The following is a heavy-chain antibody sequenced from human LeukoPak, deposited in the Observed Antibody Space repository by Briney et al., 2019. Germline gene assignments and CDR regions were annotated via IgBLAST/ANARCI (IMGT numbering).Heavy chain of an antibody. CDR2: ISYDGSNK. J-gene: IGHJ6*02. CDR1: GFTFSSYG. CDR3: TRGGGPMDV. V-gene: IGHV3-30*03. D-gene: IGHD3-10*01. Sequence: GGSLRLSCAASGFTFSSYGMQWVRQAPGKGLEWVAVISYDGSNKYYADSVKGRFTISRENAKNSLYLQMNSLRVGDSAVYYCTRGGGPMDVWGLGTTVTVTS.